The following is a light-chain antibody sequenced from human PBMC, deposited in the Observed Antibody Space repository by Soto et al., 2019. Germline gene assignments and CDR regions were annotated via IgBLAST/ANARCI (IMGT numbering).Light chain of an antibody. CDR1: QSVSSN. J-gene: IGKJ1*01. Sequence: TQFPSTLSGSPGERATLSCRASQSVSSNLAWYQQKPGQAPRLLIYGASTRATGIPARFSGSGSGTDFTLTISSLEPEDFAVYYCQQRSNWPRTFGQGTKGDI. CDR2: GAS. CDR3: QQRSNWPRT. V-gene: IGKV3-11*01.